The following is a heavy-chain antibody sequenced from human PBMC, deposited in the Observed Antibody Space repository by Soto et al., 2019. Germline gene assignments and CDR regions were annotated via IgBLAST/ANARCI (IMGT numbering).Heavy chain of an antibody. V-gene: IGHV4-31*03. D-gene: IGHD5-12*01. J-gene: IGHJ6*02. CDR2: IYYIGST. Sequence: QVQLQESGPGLVKPSQTLSLTCTVSGGSISSGGYYWSWIRQHPGKGLEWIGYIYYIGSTYYNPSLKSRVTISVDTSKNQFSLKLSSVTAADTAVYYCARDIRKGSGYDPWDYYYGMDVWGQGTTVTVSS. CDR1: GGSISSGGYY. CDR3: ARDIRKGSGYDPWDYYYGMDV.